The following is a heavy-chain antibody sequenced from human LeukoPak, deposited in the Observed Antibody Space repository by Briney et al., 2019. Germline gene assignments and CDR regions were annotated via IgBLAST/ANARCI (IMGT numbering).Heavy chain of an antibody. J-gene: IGHJ4*02. CDR3: PKDLVIVVVRPNYYFDY. CDR2: ISGSGGST. D-gene: IGHD3-22*01. CDR1: GFTFSSYA. V-gene: IGHV3-23*01. Sequence: GGSLRLSCAASGFTFSSYAMSWVRQAPGKGLEWVSAISGSGGSTYYADSVKGRFTISRDNSKNTLYLQMTSLRAEATAVYYCPKDLVIVVVRPNYYFDYWGQGTLVTVSS.